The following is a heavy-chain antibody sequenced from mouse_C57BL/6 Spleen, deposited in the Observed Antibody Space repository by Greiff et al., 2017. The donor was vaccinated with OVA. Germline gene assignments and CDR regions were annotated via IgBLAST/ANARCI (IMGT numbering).Heavy chain of an antibody. Sequence: VQLQQPGAELVKPGASVKMSCKASGYTFTSYWITWVKQRPGQGLEWIGDIYPGSGSTNYNEKFKSKATLTVDTSSSTAYMQLSSLTSEDSAVYDCARSGFSYWYFDVWGTGTTVTVSS. D-gene: IGHD3-2*02. CDR1: GYTFTSYW. CDR2: IYPGSGST. J-gene: IGHJ1*03. V-gene: IGHV1-55*01. CDR3: ARSGFSYWYFDV.